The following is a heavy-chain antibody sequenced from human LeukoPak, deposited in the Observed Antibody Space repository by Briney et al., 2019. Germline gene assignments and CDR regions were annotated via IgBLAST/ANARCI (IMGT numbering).Heavy chain of an antibody. D-gene: IGHD1-26*01. V-gene: IGHV6-1*01. CDR3: ARGGATPGRNAFDL. CDR2: TYYRSKWYN. CDR1: GDSVSSSSVA. J-gene: IGHJ3*01. Sequence: SQTLSLTCAISGDSVSSSSVAWNWIRQSPSRGLEWLGRTYYRSKWYNDYAVSVKSRITINPDTSKNQFSLQLNSVTPEDTAMYYCARGGATPGRNAFDLWGQGTMVTVSS.